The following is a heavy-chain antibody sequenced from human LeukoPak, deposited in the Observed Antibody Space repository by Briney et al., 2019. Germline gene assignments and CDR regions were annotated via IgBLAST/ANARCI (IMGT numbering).Heavy chain of an antibody. D-gene: IGHD5-24*01. CDR1: GGSISSYY. CDR2: IYYSGST. J-gene: IGHJ4*02. V-gene: IGHV4-59*08. CDR3: ARGDGYKNFEY. Sequence: SETLSLTCTVSGGSISSYYWSWIRQPPGKGLEWIGYIYYSGSTKYNPSLKSRVTISVDTSKNQFSLKLSSVTAADTAVYYCARGDGYKNFEYWGQGTLVTVSS.